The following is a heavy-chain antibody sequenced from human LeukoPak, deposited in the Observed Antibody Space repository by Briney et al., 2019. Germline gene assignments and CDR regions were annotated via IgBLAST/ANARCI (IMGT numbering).Heavy chain of an antibody. CDR3: AKGFSTYVYNWFDP. Sequence: GGSLRLSCAASGVTFLTYAMSWGPGAPGAGLEWGSGVRGGSGSTYYAESVKGRFTVSRDNSTTTLYLQMNRLRAADTAVYYCAKGFSTYVYNWFDPWGQGTLVTVSS. D-gene: IGHD3-16*01. CDR2: VRGGSGST. J-gene: IGHJ5*02. CDR1: GVTFLTYA. V-gene: IGHV3-23*01.